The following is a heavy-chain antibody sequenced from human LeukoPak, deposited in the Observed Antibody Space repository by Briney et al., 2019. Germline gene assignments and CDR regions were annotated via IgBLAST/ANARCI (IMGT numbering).Heavy chain of an antibody. CDR3: ARVKPYYDFWSGYSYYYYYMDV. D-gene: IGHD3-3*01. V-gene: IGHV1-69*06. Sequence: GASVTVSCKASGGTFSSYAISWVRQAPGQGLEWMGGIIPIFGTANYAQKFQGRVTITADKSTSTAYMELSSLRSEDTAVYYCARVKPYYDFWSGYSYYYYYMDVWGKGTTVTVSS. J-gene: IGHJ6*03. CDR2: IIPIFGTA. CDR1: GGTFSSYA.